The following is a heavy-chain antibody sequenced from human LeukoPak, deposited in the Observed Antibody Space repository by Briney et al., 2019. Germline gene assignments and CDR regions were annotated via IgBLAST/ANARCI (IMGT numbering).Heavy chain of an antibody. J-gene: IGHJ4*02. CDR2: ISYDGSNK. Sequence: GGSLRLSCAASGFTFSSYAMHWVRQAPGKGLEWVAVISYDGSNKYYADSVKGRFTISRDNSKNTLYLQMNSLRAEDTAVYYCARRLYDYVWGSYRYTGFDYWGQGTLVTVSS. CDR1: GFTFSSYA. V-gene: IGHV3-30*04. CDR3: ARRLYDYVWGSYRYTGFDY. D-gene: IGHD3-16*02.